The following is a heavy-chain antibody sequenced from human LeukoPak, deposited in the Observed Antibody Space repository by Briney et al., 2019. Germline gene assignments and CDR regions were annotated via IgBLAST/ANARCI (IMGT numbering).Heavy chain of an antibody. CDR2: INHNGNVN. D-gene: IGHD1-26*01. V-gene: IGHV3-7*01. CDR3: ARDYSGSYQYFDY. Sequence: GGSLRLSCAASGFTFSSYWMNWARQAPGKGLEWVASINHNGNVNYYVDSVKGRFTISRDNAKNSLYLQMNSLRAEDTAVYYCARDYSGSYQYFDYWSQGTLVTVSS. J-gene: IGHJ4*02. CDR1: GFTFSSYW.